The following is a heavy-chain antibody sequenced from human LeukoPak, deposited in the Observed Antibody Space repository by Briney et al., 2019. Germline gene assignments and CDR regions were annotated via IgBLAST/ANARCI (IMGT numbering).Heavy chain of an antibody. CDR1: GFTLSNYP. CDR2: IGEEKSGSWT. J-gene: IGHJ4*02. Sequence: GGSLRLSCAASGFTLSNYPMGWVRQAPVKGLEWLSAIGEEKSGSWTKSADSVKGRFTNSRDNSENTLYLQMDSLTVEDTAVYYCAKAGVISGWDYWGQGVLVTVSS. V-gene: IGHV3-23*01. D-gene: IGHD3-3*02. CDR3: AKAGVISGWDY.